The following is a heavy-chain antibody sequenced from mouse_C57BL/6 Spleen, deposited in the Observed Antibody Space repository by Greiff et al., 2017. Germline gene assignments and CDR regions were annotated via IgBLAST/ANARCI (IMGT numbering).Heavy chain of an antibody. Sequence: QVQLQQSGAELVKPGASVKLSCKASGYTFTEYTIHWVKQRSGQGLEWIGWFYPGSGSIKYNEKFKDKATLTADKSSSTAYMGLSRLTSEDSAVYFCARHGPPYYYSSTSYYFDYWGQGTTLTVSS. D-gene: IGHD1-1*01. CDR2: FYPGSGSI. CDR3: ARHGPPYYYSSTSYYFDY. J-gene: IGHJ2*01. V-gene: IGHV1-62-2*01. CDR1: GYTFTEYT.